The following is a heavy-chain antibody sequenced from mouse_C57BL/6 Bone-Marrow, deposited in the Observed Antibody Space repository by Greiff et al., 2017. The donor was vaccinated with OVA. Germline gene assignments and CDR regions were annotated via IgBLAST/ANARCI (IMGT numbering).Heavy chain of an antibody. CDR2: IDPENGDT. Sequence: EVQLQQSGAELVRPGASVKLSCTASGFNIKDDCMHWVKQRPEQGLEWIGWIDPENGDTEYASKFQGKATITADTSSNTAYLQLSSLTSEDTAVYYCTNGDYGYDFDYWGQGTTLTVSS. CDR3: TNGDYGYDFDY. J-gene: IGHJ2*01. D-gene: IGHD2-2*01. V-gene: IGHV14-4*01. CDR1: GFNIKDDC.